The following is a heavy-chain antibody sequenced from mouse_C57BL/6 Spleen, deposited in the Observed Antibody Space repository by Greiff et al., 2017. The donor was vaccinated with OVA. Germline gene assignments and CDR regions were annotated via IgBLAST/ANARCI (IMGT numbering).Heavy chain of an antibody. CDR3: ARRGYCGSVDY. Sequence: QVQLQQPGAELVMPGASVKLSCKASGYNITSYWMHWVKQRPGQGLEWIGEIDPSDSYTNYNQKFKGKSTLTVDKSSSTAYMQLSSLTSEDSAVYYCARRGYCGSVDYWGKGTTLTVSS. CDR2: IDPSDSYT. J-gene: IGHJ2*01. CDR1: GYNITSYW. D-gene: IGHD1-1*01. V-gene: IGHV1-69*01.